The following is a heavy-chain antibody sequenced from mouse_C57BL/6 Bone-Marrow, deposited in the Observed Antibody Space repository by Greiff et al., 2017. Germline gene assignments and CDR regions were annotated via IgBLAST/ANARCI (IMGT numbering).Heavy chain of an antibody. Sequence: EVKLVESGGGLVKPGGSLKLSCAASGFTFSSYTMSWVRQTPGKRREWVATISGGGGNTYYPDSVKGRFTISRDNAKNTLYLQRSSLRSEDTALYYCARHRGYWFAYWGQGTLVTVSA. D-gene: IGHD2-2*01. J-gene: IGHJ3*01. V-gene: IGHV5-9*01. CDR1: GFTFSSYT. CDR2: ISGGGGNT. CDR3: ARHRGYWFAY.